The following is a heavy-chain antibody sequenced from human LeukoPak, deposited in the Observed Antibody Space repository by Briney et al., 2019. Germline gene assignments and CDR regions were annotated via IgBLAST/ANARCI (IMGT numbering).Heavy chain of an antibody. Sequence: ASVKVSCKASGYTFTDYYIHWVRQAPGHGLEWMGWINPNNGGTNYAQKFQGRVTLTRDTSISTAYMELSRLRSDDTAVYYCARVMYSGSYSYVYWGQGTLVTVSS. CDR2: INPNNGGT. CDR1: GYTFTDYY. D-gene: IGHD1-26*01. CDR3: ARVMYSGSYSYVY. V-gene: IGHV1-2*02. J-gene: IGHJ4*01.